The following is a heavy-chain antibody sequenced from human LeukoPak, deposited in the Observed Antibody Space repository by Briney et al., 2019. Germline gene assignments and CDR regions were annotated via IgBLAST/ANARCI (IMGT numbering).Heavy chain of an antibody. CDR3: AREAGPGGFDH. CDR2: ISWTGDSR. V-gene: IGHV3-20*04. Sequence: PWGSLRLSCEASGFIFDDYVMTWVRQAPGKGLEWVAGISWTGDSRGYAGSVKGRFIISRDNAKNSLYLQMNSLRAEDTALYYCAREAGPGGFDHWGQGTLVTVSS. D-gene: IGHD3-10*01. CDR1: GFIFDDYV. J-gene: IGHJ4*02.